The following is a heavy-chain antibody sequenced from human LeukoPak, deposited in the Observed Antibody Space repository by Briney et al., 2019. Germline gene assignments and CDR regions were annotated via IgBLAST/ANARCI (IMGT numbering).Heavy chain of an antibody. Sequence: ASVKVSCKASGYTFTSYYMHWVRQAPGQRLEWMGWIHPSTGNPTYAQDFTGRFVFSLDTSVSTTYLQISSLKAEDTAVYYCARAYQRLGELSLPDYWGQGTLVTVSS. CDR3: ARAYQRLGELSLPDY. V-gene: IGHV7-4-1*02. CDR1: GYTFTSYY. CDR2: IHPSTGNP. J-gene: IGHJ4*02. D-gene: IGHD3-16*02.